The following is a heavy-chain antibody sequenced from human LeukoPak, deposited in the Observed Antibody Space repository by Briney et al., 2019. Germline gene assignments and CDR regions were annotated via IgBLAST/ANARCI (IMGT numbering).Heavy chain of an antibody. D-gene: IGHD6-19*01. CDR2: ISYSGST. Sequence: PSETLSLTCTVSGDSITSSIDYWGWIRQSPGKGLEWIGAISYSGSTNYNPSLKSRVTISVDTSKNQLSLKVSSVTAADTAVYYCARQWLRRHFDYWGQGTQVSVSS. V-gene: IGHV4-39*01. J-gene: IGHJ4*02. CDR3: ARQWLRRHFDY. CDR1: GDSITSSIDY.